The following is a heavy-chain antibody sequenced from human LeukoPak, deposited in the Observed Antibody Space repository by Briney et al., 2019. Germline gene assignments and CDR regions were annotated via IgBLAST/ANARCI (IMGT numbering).Heavy chain of an antibody. CDR2: INPNHGGP. Sequence: ASVKVSCKASGYTFTGYLMLWVRQAPGQGLEWLEWINPNHGGPNYAQKFQGRVTMTRDTSISTAYMELCRLRSDDTAVYYCARDCAFEEEYSSSLGAGYWGQGSLVTVSS. CDR3: ARDCAFEEEYSSSLGAGY. D-gene: IGHD6-6*01. J-gene: IGHJ4*02. CDR1: GYTFTGYL. V-gene: IGHV1-2*02.